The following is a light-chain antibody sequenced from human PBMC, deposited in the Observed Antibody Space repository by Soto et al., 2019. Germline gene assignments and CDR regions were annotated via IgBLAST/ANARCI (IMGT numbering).Light chain of an antibody. J-gene: IGKJ1*01. CDR2: DAS. Sequence: EIVLTQSPATLSLSPGERATLSCRASQSVSSYLLWYQQKPGQAPRLLIYDASNRATGIPARFSGSGSGTDLTLTISSLEPEDFAVYYCQQRGRWPRTFGQGTKLEIK. V-gene: IGKV3-11*01. CDR1: QSVSSY. CDR3: QQRGRWPRT.